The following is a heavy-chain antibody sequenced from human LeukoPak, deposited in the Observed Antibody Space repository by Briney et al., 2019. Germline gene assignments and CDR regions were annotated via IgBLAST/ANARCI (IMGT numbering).Heavy chain of an antibody. CDR1: GFTFSSYS. CDR3: ASSYYDFWSGYWHYYYGMDV. J-gene: IGHJ6*02. D-gene: IGHD3-3*01. CDR2: ISSSSSTI. V-gene: IGHV3-48*01. Sequence: GGSLRLSCAASGFTFSSYSMNWVRQAPVKVLEWVSYISSSSSTIYYADSVKGRFTISRDNAKNSLYLQMNSLRAEDTAVYYCASSYYDFWSGYWHYYYGMDVWGQGTTVTVSS.